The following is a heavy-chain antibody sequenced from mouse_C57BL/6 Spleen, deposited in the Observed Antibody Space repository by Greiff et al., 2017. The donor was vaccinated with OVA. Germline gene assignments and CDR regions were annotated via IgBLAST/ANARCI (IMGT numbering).Heavy chain of an antibody. CDR2: IDPSDSEP. D-gene: IGHD1-1*01. CDR1: GYTFTSYW. Sequence: QVQLQQPGAELVRPGSSVKLSCKASGYTFTSYWMHWVKQRPIQGLEWIGNIDPSDSEPHYNQKFKDKATLTVDKSSSTAYMQLSSLTSEDSAVYYGARDGVHGGFAYWGQGTLVTVSA. J-gene: IGHJ3*01. CDR3: ARDGVHGGFAY. V-gene: IGHV1-52*01.